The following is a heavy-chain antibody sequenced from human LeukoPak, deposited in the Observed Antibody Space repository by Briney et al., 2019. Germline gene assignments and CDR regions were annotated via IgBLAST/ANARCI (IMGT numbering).Heavy chain of an antibody. CDR1: GFTFSSYA. Sequence: GGSLRLSCAASGFTFSSYAMSWVRQAPGKGLEWVSVISGSGGRTYYADSVKGQFTISRDNSKNTVDLQMNSLRAEDTAVYYCAREDSGSYYSDYWGQGTLVTVSS. J-gene: IGHJ4*02. V-gene: IGHV3-23*01. D-gene: IGHD1-26*01. CDR3: AREDSGSYYSDY. CDR2: ISGSGGRT.